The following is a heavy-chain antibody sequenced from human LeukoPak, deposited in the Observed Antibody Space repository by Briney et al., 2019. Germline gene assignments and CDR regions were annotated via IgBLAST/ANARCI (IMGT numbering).Heavy chain of an antibody. Sequence: GGSLRLSCAASGFTFSSYGMHWVRQAPGKGLEWVAVISYDGSNKYYADSVKGRFTISRDNSKSTLYLQMNSLRAEDTAVYYCAKGAYWLLPYYYGMDVWGQGTTVTVSS. CDR2: ISYDGSNK. V-gene: IGHV3-30*18. CDR1: GFTFSSYG. D-gene: IGHD2-15*01. J-gene: IGHJ6*02. CDR3: AKGAYWLLPYYYGMDV.